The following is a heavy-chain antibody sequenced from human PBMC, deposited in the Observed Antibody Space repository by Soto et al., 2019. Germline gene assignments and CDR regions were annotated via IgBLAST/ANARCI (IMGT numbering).Heavy chain of an antibody. D-gene: IGHD3-16*02. CDR3: TSKMACIQLSVSLHI. J-gene: IGHJ3*02. CDR2: IIPIFGTA. V-gene: IGHV1-69*01. Sequence: QGLEWMGGIIPIFGTANYAQKFQGRVTITADESTSTAYMELSSLRSEDTAVYYFTSKMACIQLSVSLHIWGQGTMVTVSS.